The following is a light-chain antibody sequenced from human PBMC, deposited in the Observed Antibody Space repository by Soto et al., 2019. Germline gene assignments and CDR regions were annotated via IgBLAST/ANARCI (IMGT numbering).Light chain of an antibody. Sequence: QSALTQPPSASGSPGQSVTISCTGTSSDIGGYNYNYVSWYQQHPGKAPKLMIYEVNKRPSGVPDRFSGSKSGNTASLTVSGLRADDEAEYYCSSYSPSHVFFGGGTKLTV. CDR3: SSYSPSHVF. CDR1: SSDIGGYNYNY. J-gene: IGLJ2*01. CDR2: EVN. V-gene: IGLV2-8*01.